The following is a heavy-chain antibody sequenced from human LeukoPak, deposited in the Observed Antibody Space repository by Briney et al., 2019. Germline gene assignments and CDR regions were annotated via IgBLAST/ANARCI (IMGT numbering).Heavy chain of an antibody. CDR2: INHSGST. CDR3: ARGSRLTKPYYYYYYMDV. D-gene: IGHD2-8*01. Sequence: SETLSLTCAVYVGSFSGYYWSWIRQPPGKGLEWIGEINHSGSTNYNPPLKSRVTISVDTSKNQFSLKLSSVTAADTAVYYCARGSRLTKPYYYYYYMDVWGKGTTVTVSS. V-gene: IGHV4-34*01. J-gene: IGHJ6*03. CDR1: VGSFSGYY.